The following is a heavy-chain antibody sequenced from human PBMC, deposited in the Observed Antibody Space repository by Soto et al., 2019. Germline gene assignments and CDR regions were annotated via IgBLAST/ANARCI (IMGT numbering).Heavy chain of an antibody. D-gene: IGHD3-16*02. J-gene: IGHJ4*02. CDR3: ARVGLSAGYDYIWGSYRYFFDY. CDR1: SGSISSSNW. V-gene: IGHV4-4*02. Sequence: SETLSLTCAVSSGSISSSNWWSWVRQPPGKGLEWIGEIYHSGSTNYNPSLKSRVTISVDKSKNQFSLKLSSVTAADTAVYYCARVGLSAGYDYIWGSYRYFFDYWGQGTLVTVSS. CDR2: IYHSGST.